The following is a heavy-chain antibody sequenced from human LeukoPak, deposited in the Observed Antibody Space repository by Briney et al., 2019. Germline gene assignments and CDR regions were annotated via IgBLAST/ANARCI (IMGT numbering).Heavy chain of an antibody. J-gene: IGHJ1*01. Sequence: SETLSLTCSMSGDSVSRSDSYWDWIRQPPGKGLEWIGTIYYSGRTYYSPSLKSRVTMSVDPSNDQFSLNLRSVTAADTALYYCARRRYYDGSGYLEWGQGTLLSVSS. CDR2: IYYSGRT. D-gene: IGHD3-22*01. CDR1: GDSVSRSDSY. CDR3: ARRRYYDGSGYLE. V-gene: IGHV4-39*01.